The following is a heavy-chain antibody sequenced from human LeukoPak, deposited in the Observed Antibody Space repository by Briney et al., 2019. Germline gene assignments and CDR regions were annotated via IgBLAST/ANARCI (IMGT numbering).Heavy chain of an antibody. J-gene: IGHJ3*02. CDR1: GFTFSSYG. CDR3: AKVLGTMIVVVDPDDAFDI. D-gene: IGHD3-22*01. CDR2: ISYDGSNK. V-gene: IGHV3-30*18. Sequence: GRSLRLSCAAPGFTFSSYGMHWVRQAPGKGLEWVAVISYDGSNKYYADSVKGRFTISRDNSKNTLYLQMNSLRAEDTAVYYCAKVLGTMIVVVDPDDAFDIWGQGTMVTVSS.